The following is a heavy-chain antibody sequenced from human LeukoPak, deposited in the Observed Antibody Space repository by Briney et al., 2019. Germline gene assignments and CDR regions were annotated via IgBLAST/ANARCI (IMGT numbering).Heavy chain of an antibody. Sequence: SETLSLTCTVSGGSISSGSYYWSWIRQPAGKGLEWIGRIYTSGSTNYNPSLKSRVTISVDTSKNQFSLKLSSVTAADTALYYSARDHATSSSWYGHAYWGQGILVTVSS. V-gene: IGHV4-61*02. CDR1: GGSISSGSYY. CDR3: ARDHATSSSWYGHAY. CDR2: IYTSGST. D-gene: IGHD6-13*01. J-gene: IGHJ4*02.